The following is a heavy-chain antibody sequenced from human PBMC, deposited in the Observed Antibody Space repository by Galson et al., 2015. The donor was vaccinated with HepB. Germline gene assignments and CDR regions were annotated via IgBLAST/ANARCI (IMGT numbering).Heavy chain of an antibody. Sequence: SVKVSCKASGYTFTSYAMHWVRQAPGQRLEWMGWINAGNGNTKYSQKFQGRVTITRDTSASTAYMELSSLRSDDTAVYYCARDQTASYYYDSSGPDYWGQGTPVTVSS. CDR3: ARDQTASYYYDSSGPDY. CDR1: GYTFTSYA. CDR2: INAGNGNT. D-gene: IGHD3-22*01. J-gene: IGHJ4*02. V-gene: IGHV1-3*01.